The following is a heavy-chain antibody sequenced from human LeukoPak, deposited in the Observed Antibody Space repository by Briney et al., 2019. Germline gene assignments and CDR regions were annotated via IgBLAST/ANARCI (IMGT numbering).Heavy chain of an antibody. CDR2: INPSGGST. CDR1: GYTFTSYY. CDR3: ASGNIRGYCGYDLDYFDY. V-gene: IGHV1-46*01. J-gene: IGHJ4*02. Sequence: ASVKVSCKASGYTFTSYYMHWVRQAPGQGLEWMGIINPSGGSTSYAQKFQGRVTMTRDTSTSTVYMELSSLRPEDTAVYYCASGNIRGYCGYDLDYFDYWGQGTLVTVSS. D-gene: IGHD5-12*01.